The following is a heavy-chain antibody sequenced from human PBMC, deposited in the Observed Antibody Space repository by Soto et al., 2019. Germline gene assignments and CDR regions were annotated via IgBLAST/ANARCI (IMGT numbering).Heavy chain of an antibody. CDR1: GGSISSYY. J-gene: IGHJ5*02. D-gene: IGHD2-8*01. V-gene: IGHV4-59*12. Sequence: SETLSLTCTVSGGSISSYYWSWIRQPPGKGLEWIGYIYYSGSTNYNPSLKSRVTISVDTSKNQFSLKLSSVTAADTAVYYCARNGDCTLPRRIVGWFDLWGPGPLVTVSS. CDR2: IYYSGST. CDR3: ARNGDCTLPRRIVGWFDL.